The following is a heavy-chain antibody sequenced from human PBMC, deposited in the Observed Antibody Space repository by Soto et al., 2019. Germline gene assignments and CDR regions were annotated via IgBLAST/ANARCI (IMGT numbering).Heavy chain of an antibody. CDR1: AESITSNS. CDR2: ISAYNGNT. D-gene: IGHD3-3*01. Sequence: ASAKAFSKECAESITSNSSSCVRQATGQGLEWMGWISAYNGNTNYAQKLQGRVTMTTDTSTSTAYMELRSLRSDDTAVYYCARDLVGLVIIRVYWETPYYYSGTDFWGQGTMVTVSS. V-gene: IGHV1-18*01. J-gene: IGHJ6*01. CDR3: ARDLVGLVIIRVYWETPYYYSGTDF.